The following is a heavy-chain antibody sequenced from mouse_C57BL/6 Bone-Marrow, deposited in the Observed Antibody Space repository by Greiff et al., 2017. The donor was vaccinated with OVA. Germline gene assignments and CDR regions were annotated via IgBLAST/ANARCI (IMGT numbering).Heavy chain of an antibody. V-gene: IGHV1-62-2*01. CDR1: GYTFTEYT. CDR2: VYPGSGSI. CDR3: ARHEEALFTFDY. Sequence: VQLQQSGAELVKPGASVKLSCKASGYTFTEYTIHWVKQRSGQGLEWIGWVYPGSGSIKYNEKFKDKATLTADKSSSTVCMELSRVSSDASAVYFCARHEEALFTFDYWGQGTTLTVSS. J-gene: IGHJ2*01.